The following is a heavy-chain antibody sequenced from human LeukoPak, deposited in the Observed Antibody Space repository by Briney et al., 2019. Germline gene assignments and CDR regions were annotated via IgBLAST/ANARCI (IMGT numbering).Heavy chain of an antibody. CDR2: IKSKTDGGTK. CDR3: TTRIAAAGTRRFDY. CDR1: GFTFSNAW. J-gene: IGHJ4*02. V-gene: IGHV3-15*01. Sequence: GGSLRLSCAASGFTFSNAWMSWVRQAPGKGLEWVGRIKSKTDGGTKDYAAPVKGRFTISRDDSKNTLYLQMNSLKTEDTAMYYCTTRIAAAGTRRFDYWGQGTLVTVSS. D-gene: IGHD6-13*01.